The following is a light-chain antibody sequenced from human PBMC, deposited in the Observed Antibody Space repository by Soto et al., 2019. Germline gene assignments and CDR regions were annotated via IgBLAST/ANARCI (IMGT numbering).Light chain of an antibody. V-gene: IGKV1-9*01. Sequence: IQLTQFPSSLSASVGDRVTITCRASQGVSSHLAWHQQKPGKPPKLLIYEESTLHSGVPSRFSGRKSGTQFTLTIDSLQPEDFATYYCQQVKSYPRTFGGGTKVDIK. CDR3: QQVKSYPRT. J-gene: IGKJ4*01. CDR1: QGVSSH. CDR2: EES.